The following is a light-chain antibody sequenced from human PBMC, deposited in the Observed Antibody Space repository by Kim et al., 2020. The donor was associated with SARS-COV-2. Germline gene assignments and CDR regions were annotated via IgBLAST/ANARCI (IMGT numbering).Light chain of an antibody. J-gene: IGLJ3*02. CDR1: SSNIGNNY. Sequence: QSVLTQPPSVSAAPGQKVTISCTGSSSNIGNNYVSWYQQLPGTAPTLLIYDNTKRPSGIPDRFSGSKSGTSATLGITGLRTGDEADYYCGTWDGCLNAVFGGGTQLTVL. CDR2: DNT. V-gene: IGLV1-51*01. CDR3: GTWDGCLNAV.